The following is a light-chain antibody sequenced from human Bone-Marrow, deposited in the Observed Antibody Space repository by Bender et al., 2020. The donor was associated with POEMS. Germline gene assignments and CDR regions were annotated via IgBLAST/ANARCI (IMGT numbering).Light chain of an antibody. Sequence: QSALTQPASVSGSPGQSITISCTGTNSDVGTYNLVSWYQQRPGKGPKLLIYEGSERPSGVSNRFSASQSGNTASLTISGLQAEDEDDYYCCSYAGHTYVFGTGTKVTVL. CDR2: EGS. J-gene: IGLJ1*01. CDR3: CSYAGHTYV. V-gene: IGLV2-23*01. CDR1: NSDVGTYNL.